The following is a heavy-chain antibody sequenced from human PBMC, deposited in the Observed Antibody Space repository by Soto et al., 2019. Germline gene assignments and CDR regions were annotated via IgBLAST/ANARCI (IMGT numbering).Heavy chain of an antibody. CDR3: ARIYYDSSGYCFDY. V-gene: IGHV4-61*01. J-gene: IGHJ4*02. CDR2: IYYSGST. CDR1: GGSVSSGSYY. D-gene: IGHD3-22*01. Sequence: SETLSLTCTVSGGSVSSGSYYWSWIRQPPGKGLEWIGYIYYSGSTNYNPSLKSRVTISVDTSKNQFSLKLSSVTAADTAVYYWARIYYDSSGYCFDYWGQGTLVTVS.